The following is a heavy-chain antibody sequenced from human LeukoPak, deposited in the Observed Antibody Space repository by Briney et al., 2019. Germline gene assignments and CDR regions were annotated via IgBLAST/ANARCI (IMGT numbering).Heavy chain of an antibody. V-gene: IGHV3-30*18. J-gene: IGHJ4*02. Sequence: TLSLTCAVSGGSISSSNWWSWVRQPPGKGLEWVAVISYDGTNKYYGDSVKGRITISRDNSKNTFYLQMDSLRAEDTAVYYCAKEAYRYGYFDYWGQGALVTVSS. D-gene: IGHD5-18*01. CDR2: ISYDGTNK. CDR3: AKEAYRYGYFDY. CDR1: GGSISSSNW.